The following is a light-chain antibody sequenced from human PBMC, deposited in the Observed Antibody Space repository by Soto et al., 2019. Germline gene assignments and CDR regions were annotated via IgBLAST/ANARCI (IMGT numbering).Light chain of an antibody. J-gene: IGKJ1*01. Sequence: DIQRTQSPSTLSASVGDRVTITCRASQSIRSWLAWYQQKPGKAPKLXIYKASTLKSGVPSGFSGSGAGTEFTRTISSLQHDDFATDYCQHYNSYSEAFGQGTKVDIK. CDR1: QSIRSW. V-gene: IGKV1-5*03. CDR2: KAS. CDR3: QHYNSYSEA.